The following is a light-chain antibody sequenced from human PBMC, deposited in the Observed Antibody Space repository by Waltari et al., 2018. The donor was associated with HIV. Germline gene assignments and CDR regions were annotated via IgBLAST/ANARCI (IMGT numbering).Light chain of an antibody. J-gene: IGKJ2*01. CDR1: QSVLHSSNTKNY. CDR3: QQYYTTPFT. Sequence: DIVLTQSPDSLTVSLGETATINCKSSQSVLHSSNTKNYLVWYQQKPGQPPQVLIYWSSMRESAVPDRFSGSGSETDFTLTISGLQAEDAAVYYCQQYYTTPFTFGQGTRLEIK. CDR2: WSS. V-gene: IGKV4-1*01.